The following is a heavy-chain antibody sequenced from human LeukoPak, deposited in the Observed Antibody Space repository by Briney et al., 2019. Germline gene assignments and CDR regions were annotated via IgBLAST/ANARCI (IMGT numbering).Heavy chain of an antibody. CDR2: ISGSSSRI. D-gene: IGHD4-23*01. J-gene: IGHJ4*02. V-gene: IGHV3-11*04. Sequence: GGSLRLSCAASGFTFSDYYMSWIRQAPGKGPEWVSYISGSSSRIYYADSVKGRFTISRDNAKTSLYLQMNSLRAEDTAVYYCARAPPDYGGYTNDYWGQGTLVTVSS. CDR3: ARAPPDYGGYTNDY. CDR1: GFTFSDYY.